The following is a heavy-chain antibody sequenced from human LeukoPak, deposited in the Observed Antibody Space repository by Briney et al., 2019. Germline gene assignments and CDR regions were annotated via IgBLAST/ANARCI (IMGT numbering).Heavy chain of an antibody. CDR1: AYSISSGYY. Sequence: SETLSLTCTVSAYSISSGYYWGWIRQPPGKGLEWIGSIYHSGSTYYNSSLQSRVTISVDTSKNQFSLKLSSVTAADTAMYYCARVPGPNWFDPWGQGTLVTVSS. J-gene: IGHJ5*02. V-gene: IGHV4-38-2*02. CDR3: ARVPGPNWFDP. CDR2: IYHSGST.